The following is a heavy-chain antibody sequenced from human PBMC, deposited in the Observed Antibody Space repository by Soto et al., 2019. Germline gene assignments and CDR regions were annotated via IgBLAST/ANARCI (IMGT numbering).Heavy chain of an antibody. V-gene: IGHV1-69*13. CDR1: GGTFSSYA. J-gene: IGHJ4*02. Sequence: ASVKVSCKASGGTFSSYAISWVRQAPGQGLEWMGGIIPIFGTANYAQKFQGRVTITADESTSTAYMELSSLRSEDTAIYYCARVSMAPHTAIFYYDSWGQGSLVTVSS. CDR2: IIPIFGTA. CDR3: ARVSMAPHTAIFYYDS. D-gene: IGHD3-3*01.